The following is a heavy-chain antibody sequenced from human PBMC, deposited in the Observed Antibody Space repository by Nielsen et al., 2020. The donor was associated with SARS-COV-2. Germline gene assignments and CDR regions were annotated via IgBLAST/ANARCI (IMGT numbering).Heavy chain of an antibody. Sequence: WIRQPPGKGLEWVSSISSSSSYIYYADSVKGRFTISRDNAKNSLYLQMSSLRAEDTAVYYCARGRFDPWGQGTLVTVSS. CDR3: ARGRFDP. V-gene: IGHV3-21*01. J-gene: IGHJ5*02. CDR2: ISSSSSYI.